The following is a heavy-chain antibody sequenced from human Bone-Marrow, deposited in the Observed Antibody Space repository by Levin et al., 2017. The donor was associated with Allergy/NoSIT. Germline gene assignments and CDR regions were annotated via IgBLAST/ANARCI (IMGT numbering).Heavy chain of an antibody. CDR1: GFTFSSYA. D-gene: IGHD3-3*01. CDR2: ISYDGSNK. CDR3: ARDALRFLEWKHYYYYGMDV. V-gene: IGHV3-30-3*01. J-gene: IGHJ6*02. Sequence: GGSLRLSCAASGFTFSSYAMHWVRQAPGKGLEWVAVISYDGSNKYYADSVKGRFTISRDNSKNTLYLQMNSLRAEDTAVYYCARDALRFLEWKHYYYYGMDVWGQGTTVTVSS.